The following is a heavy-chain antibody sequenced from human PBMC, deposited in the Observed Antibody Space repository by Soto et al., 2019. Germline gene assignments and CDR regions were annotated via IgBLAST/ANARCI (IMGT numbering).Heavy chain of an antibody. Sequence: QVQLVESGGGVVQPGRSLRLSCAASGFTFSSYGMHWVRQAPGKGLEWVAVISYDGSNKYYADSVKGRFTISRDNSKNTLYLQMNSLRAEDTAVYYCAKDVSIVLMVYAIQEVAPLIDYWGQGTLVTVSS. CDR2: ISYDGSNK. D-gene: IGHD2-8*01. V-gene: IGHV3-30*18. J-gene: IGHJ4*02. CDR1: GFTFSSYG. CDR3: AKDVSIVLMVYAIQEVAPLIDY.